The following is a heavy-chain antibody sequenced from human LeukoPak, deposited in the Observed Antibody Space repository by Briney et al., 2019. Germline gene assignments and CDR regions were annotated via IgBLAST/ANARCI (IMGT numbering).Heavy chain of an antibody. J-gene: IGHJ4*02. Sequence: PGGSLRLSCAASGFTFSSYWMSWVRQAPGKGLEWVANIKQDGSEKYYVDSVKGRFTIFRDNAKNSLYLQMNSLRAEDTAVYYCASSYDSSGYYHNDYWGQGTQVTVSS. CDR1: GFTFSSYW. CDR2: IKQDGSEK. D-gene: IGHD3-22*01. CDR3: ASSYDSSGYYHNDY. V-gene: IGHV3-7*01.